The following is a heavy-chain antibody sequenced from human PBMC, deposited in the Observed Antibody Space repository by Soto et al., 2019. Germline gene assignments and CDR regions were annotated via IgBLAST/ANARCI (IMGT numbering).Heavy chain of an antibody. Sequence: QVQVVQSGAEVKKPGASVKVSCKASGYTFTSYAMHWVRQAPGQRREWMGWINAGNGNTKYTQKFQGRVTITRDTSASTAYMELSSLRSDDTAVYYCARGGLALMDVWGQGTTVTVSS. CDR3: ARGGLALMDV. D-gene: IGHD3-16*01. CDR1: GYTFTSYA. J-gene: IGHJ6*02. V-gene: IGHV1-3*01. CDR2: INAGNGNT.